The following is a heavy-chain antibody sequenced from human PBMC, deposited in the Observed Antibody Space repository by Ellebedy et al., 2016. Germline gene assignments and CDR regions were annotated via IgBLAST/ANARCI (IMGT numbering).Heavy chain of an antibody. J-gene: IGHJ5*02. V-gene: IGHV4-61*08. CDR3: ARGLYFDSSGYYYWFDP. CDR1: GGSLINYGAY. D-gene: IGHD3-22*01. Sequence: GSLRLXXTVSGGSLINYGAYWSWIRQPPGRGLEWIGYIYYSGGTKFNPSLKSRVTMSVDTSKNQFSLNLNSVTAADTAVYYCARGLYFDSSGYYYWFDPWGRGTLVTVSS. CDR2: IYYSGGT.